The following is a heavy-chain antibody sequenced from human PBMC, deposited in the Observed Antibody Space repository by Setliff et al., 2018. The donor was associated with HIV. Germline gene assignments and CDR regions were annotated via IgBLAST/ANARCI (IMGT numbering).Heavy chain of an antibody. J-gene: IGHJ3*02. CDR1: GGSISSYY. CDR2: IYYSGST. CDR3: ARHSSSRRHDALDI. V-gene: IGHV4-59*08. Sequence: SETLSLTCTVSGGSISSYYWSWIRQPPGKGLEWIGYIYYSGSTNYNPSLKSRVTISVDTSKNQFSLKLSSVTAADTAVYYCARHSSSRRHDALDIWGQGTRVTVS. D-gene: IGHD6-6*01.